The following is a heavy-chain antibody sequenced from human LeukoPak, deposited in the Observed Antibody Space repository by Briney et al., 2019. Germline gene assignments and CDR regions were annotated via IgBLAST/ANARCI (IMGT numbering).Heavy chain of an antibody. J-gene: IGHJ4*02. Sequence: PGGSLRLSCAASGFTFTTYGMHWVRQAPGKGLVWVSAINGDGAKTYYADSVKGRFAISRDNSKNTPHLQMNSLRADDTAVYYCAKMVYSNLNYWGQGTLVTVAS. D-gene: IGHD4-11*01. V-gene: IGHV3-23*01. CDR2: INGDGAKT. CDR1: GFTFTTYG. CDR3: AKMVYSNLNY.